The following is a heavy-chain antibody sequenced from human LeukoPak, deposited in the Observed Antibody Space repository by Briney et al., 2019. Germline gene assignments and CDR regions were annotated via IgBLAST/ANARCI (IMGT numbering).Heavy chain of an antibody. CDR2: SFYSGTT. V-gene: IGHV4-38-2*01. Sequence: SETLSLTCAVSGYSISSGNYWGWIRQPPGKGLEWIGSSFYSGTTYYNPSLKGRVTISIDTSKNQVSLNLRSVTAADTAVYYCARAGFDIWGQGTMVTVSS. J-gene: IGHJ3*02. CDR1: GYSISSGNY. CDR3: ARAGFDI.